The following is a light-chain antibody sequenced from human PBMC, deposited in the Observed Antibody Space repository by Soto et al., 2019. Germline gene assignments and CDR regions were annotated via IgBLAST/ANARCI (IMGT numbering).Light chain of an antibody. CDR3: QQYSGPPYT. CDR2: DAS. Sequence: EIVLTQSPATLSLSPGERATLSCRASQSVSSNYLAWYQQKPGQAPRLLIYDASTRATGIPDRFSGSGSGTDFTLTISRLEPEDFAVYYCQQYSGPPYTLGQGTKLEIK. V-gene: IGKV3-20*01. J-gene: IGKJ2*01. CDR1: QSVSSNY.